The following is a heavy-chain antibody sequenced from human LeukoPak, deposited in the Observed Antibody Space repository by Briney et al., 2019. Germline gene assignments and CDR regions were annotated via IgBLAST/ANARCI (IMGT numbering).Heavy chain of an antibody. CDR3: AKGTGDTGYYFDY. D-gene: IGHD7-27*01. CDR1: GFTFSSYA. V-gene: IGHV3-23*01. Sequence: GGSLRLSCVASGFTFSSYAMSWVRQAPGRGLEWVSSISDSGTNTYYAASVKGRFTISRDNSKNTLYLQMSGLRAEDTAVYHCAKGTGDTGYYFDYWGQGTLVTVSS. CDR2: ISDSGTNT. J-gene: IGHJ4*02.